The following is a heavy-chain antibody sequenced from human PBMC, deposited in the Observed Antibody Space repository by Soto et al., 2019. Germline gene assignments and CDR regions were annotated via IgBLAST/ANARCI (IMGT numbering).Heavy chain of an antibody. J-gene: IGHJ4*02. CDR3: ARLTYYYGSGSYYNPCYVDY. V-gene: IGHV4-59*08. CDR2: IYYSGST. D-gene: IGHD3-10*01. Sequence: SETLSLTSTVSGGSISSYYWSWIRQPPGKGLEWIGYIYYSGSTNYNPSLKSRVTISVDTSKNQFSLKLSSVTAADTAVYYCARLTYYYGSGSYYNPCYVDYWGQGTLVTVSS. CDR1: GGSISSYY.